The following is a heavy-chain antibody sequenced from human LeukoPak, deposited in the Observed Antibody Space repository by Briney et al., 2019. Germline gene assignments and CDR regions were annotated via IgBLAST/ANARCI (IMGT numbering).Heavy chain of an antibody. D-gene: IGHD3-9*01. CDR1: GYTFTSYA. V-gene: IGHV1-69*06. CDR3: ARGPNYDILTGYRKTDYFDY. J-gene: IGHJ4*02. CDR2: VIPIFGTA. Sequence: ASVKVSCKASGYTFTSYAISWVRQAPVQGLEWMGGVIPIFGTANYAQKFQGRVTITADKSTSTAYIELRSLRSDDTAVYYCARGPNYDILTGYRKTDYFDYWGQGTLVTVSS.